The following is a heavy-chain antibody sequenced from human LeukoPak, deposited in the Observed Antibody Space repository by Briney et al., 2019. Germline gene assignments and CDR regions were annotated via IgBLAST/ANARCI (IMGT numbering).Heavy chain of an antibody. CDR2: IYNNGNT. J-gene: IGHJ4*02. Sequence: SETLSLTCTVSGGSLSSYYWTWIRQPPGNGLEWIGYIYNNGNTNYNPSLKSRVTISVDTSKNQFSLRLSSVTAADTAMYYCARASGFSLYYFDPWGQGTLVTVSS. V-gene: IGHV4-59*01. D-gene: IGHD3-10*01. CDR1: GGSLSSYY. CDR3: ARASGFSLYYFDP.